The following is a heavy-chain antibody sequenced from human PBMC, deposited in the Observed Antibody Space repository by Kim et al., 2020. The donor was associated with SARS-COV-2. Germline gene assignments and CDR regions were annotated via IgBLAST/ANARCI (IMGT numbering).Heavy chain of an antibody. J-gene: IGHJ3*02. V-gene: IGHV1-46*01. D-gene: IGHD3-10*01. CDR3: ARDPQDMVRGVIYHDAFDI. Sequence: GRVTMTRDTSTSTVYMELSSLRSEDTAVYYCARDPQDMVRGVIYHDAFDIWGQGTMVTVSS.